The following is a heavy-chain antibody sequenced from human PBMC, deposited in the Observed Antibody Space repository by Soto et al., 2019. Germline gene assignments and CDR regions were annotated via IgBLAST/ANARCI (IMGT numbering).Heavy chain of an antibody. CDR2: ISCSGGST. D-gene: IGHD6-6*01. J-gene: IGHJ4*02. Sequence: GGSLRISFSASGFTFSIYSMSWCRQAPGKGLEWVSAISCSGGSTYYADSVKGRFTISRDNSKNTLYLQMNSLRAEDTAVYYCAKAIAARPPAIDYWGQGTLVTVSS. CDR3: AKAIAARPPAIDY. CDR1: GFTFSIYS. V-gene: IGHV3-23*01.